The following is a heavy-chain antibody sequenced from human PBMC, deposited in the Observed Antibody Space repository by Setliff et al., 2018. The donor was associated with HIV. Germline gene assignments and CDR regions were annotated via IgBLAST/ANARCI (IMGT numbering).Heavy chain of an antibody. CDR2: IYTGGTT. Sequence: TGGSLRLSCTASGFTVSSTYMNWVRQAPGKGLEWVSVIYTGGTTYYADSVKGRFTISRDNSKNTLYLQMNSLRAEDTAVYYCARDGMSSHSYYGMDVWGQGTTVTVSS. CDR1: GFTVSSTY. CDR3: ARDGMSSHSYYGMDV. D-gene: IGHD6-6*01. V-gene: IGHV3-53*01. J-gene: IGHJ6*02.